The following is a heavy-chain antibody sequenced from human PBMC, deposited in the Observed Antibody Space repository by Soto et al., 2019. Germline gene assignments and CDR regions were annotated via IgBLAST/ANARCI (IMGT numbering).Heavy chain of an antibody. J-gene: IGHJ4*02. V-gene: IGHV4-59*08. CDR3: ARSTIAYYDFWYFDY. D-gene: IGHD3-3*01. Sequence: SETLSLTCTVSGGSISSYYWSWIRQPPGKGLEWIGYIYYSGSTNYTPSLKSRVTISVDTSKHQFSLKLSSMTAADTAVYYCARSTIAYYDFWYFDYWGQGTLVTVSS. CDR1: GGSISSYY. CDR2: IYYSGST.